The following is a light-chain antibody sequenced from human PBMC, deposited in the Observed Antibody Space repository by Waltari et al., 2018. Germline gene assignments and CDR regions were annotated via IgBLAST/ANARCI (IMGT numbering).Light chain of an antibody. Sequence: DVQLTQSPSFLAASVGDRVTITCRASQGISSYLAWYQQKPGKAPKLLIYAASTLQSGVPSGLSGSGSGTEFTHTISSLQPEDVATYSWLQLSGYPYTFGPGTKVEIK. V-gene: IGKV1-9*01. CDR3: LQLSGYPYT. CDR2: AAS. J-gene: IGKJ3*01. CDR1: QGISSY.